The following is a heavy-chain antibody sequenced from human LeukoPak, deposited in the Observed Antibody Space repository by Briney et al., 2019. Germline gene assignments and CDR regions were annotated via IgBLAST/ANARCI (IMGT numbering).Heavy chain of an antibody. V-gene: IGHV4-59*11. CDR2: IYKHGAT. CDR3: ARALYGHYFDC. J-gene: IGHJ4*02. D-gene: IGHD3-10*01. Sequence: SESLSLTCTVSSRSLNIPYASCVRRSPGKGREWIGYIYKHGATKYNPSLESRVTISVDTSKSQFCLNVSSVTAADTAVYYCARALYGHYFDCWGQGTLVTVSS. CDR1: SRSLNIPY.